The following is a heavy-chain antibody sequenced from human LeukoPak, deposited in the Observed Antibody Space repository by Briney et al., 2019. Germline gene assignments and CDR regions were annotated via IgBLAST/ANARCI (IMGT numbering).Heavy chain of an antibody. CDR2: LSGGGGNT. D-gene: IGHD1-26*01. V-gene: IGHV3-23*01. CDR1: GFSFSSYW. Sequence: GESLRLSCAASGFSFSSYWMHWVRQAPGKGLEWVSALSGGGGNTNYADSVKGRFTISRDNSKHTLYLQMNSLRAEDTAVYYCAKDRTGIVGATAFDYWGQGTLVTVSS. CDR3: AKDRTGIVGATAFDY. J-gene: IGHJ4*02.